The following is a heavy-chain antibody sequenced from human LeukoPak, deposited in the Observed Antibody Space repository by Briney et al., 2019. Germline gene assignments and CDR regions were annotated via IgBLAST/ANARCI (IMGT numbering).Heavy chain of an antibody. D-gene: IGHD3-3*01. CDR1: GGSISSGSYY. CDR2: IYTSGST. J-gene: IGHJ5*02. Sequence: SETLSLTCTVSGGSISSGSYYWSWIRQPAGKGLEWIGRIYTSGSTNYNPSLKSRVTISVDTPKNQLSLKLSSVTAADTAVYYCARVTYYDFWSGYPPPWFDPWGQGTLVTVSS. V-gene: IGHV4-61*02. CDR3: ARVTYYDFWSGYPPPWFDP.